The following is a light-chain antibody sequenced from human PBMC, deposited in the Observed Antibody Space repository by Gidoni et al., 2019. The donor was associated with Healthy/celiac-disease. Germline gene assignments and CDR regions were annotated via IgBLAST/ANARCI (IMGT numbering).Light chain of an antibody. J-gene: IGKJ3*01. V-gene: IGKV3-15*01. CDR1: QRVSSN. Sequence: IVMTQQPATLSVSPGERATLSCRASQRVSSNLAWYQQKPGQPPRLLIYGSSTRATGIPARFSGSGSGTEFTLTISSLQSEDFAVYYCQQYNNWPPITFGPGTKVDIK. CDR2: GSS. CDR3: QQYNNWPPIT.